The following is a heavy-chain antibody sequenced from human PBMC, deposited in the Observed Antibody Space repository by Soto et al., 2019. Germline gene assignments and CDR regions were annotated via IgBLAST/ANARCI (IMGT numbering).Heavy chain of an antibody. V-gene: IGHV4-59*01. Sequence: QVQLQESGPGLVKPSETLSITGIVSVGSITRYYLGWVPQPPGKGLEWFGYIYYRGSTNYNPSIRSRVSTSVDTSEKRRFPMLSSMTAADTAVYYSARAPAPLYSSSCDYRGYWGQGNLVSDSS. CDR1: VGSITRYY. CDR3: ARAPAPLYSSSCDYRGY. D-gene: IGHD6-13*01. CDR2: IYYRGST. J-gene: IGHJ4*02.